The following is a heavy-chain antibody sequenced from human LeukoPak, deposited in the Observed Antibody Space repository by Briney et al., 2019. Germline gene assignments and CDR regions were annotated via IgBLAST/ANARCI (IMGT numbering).Heavy chain of an antibody. CDR1: GGSISSYY. J-gene: IGHJ4*02. CDR2: IYNSGST. V-gene: IGHV4-4*09. D-gene: IGHD4-17*01. Sequence: PSETLSLTCTVSGGSISSYYWSWIRQPPGKGLEWIGYIYNSGSTNYNPSLKSRVTISVDTSKNQFSLKLSSVTAADTAVYYCASLYTYGDYDYWGQGTLVTVSS. CDR3: ASLYTYGDYDY.